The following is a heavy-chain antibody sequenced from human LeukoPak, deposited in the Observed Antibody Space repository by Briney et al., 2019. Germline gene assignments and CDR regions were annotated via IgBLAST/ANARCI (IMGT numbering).Heavy chain of an antibody. V-gene: IGHV4-30-4*01. CDR2: IYYSGST. Sequence: PSETLSLTCTVSGASISSGYYYWSWIRQPPGKGLEWIGYIYYSGSTYYNPSLKSRVTISVDTPKNQFSLKLSSVTAADTAVYYCASYCSSTSCYGGDPDDDFDIWGQGSMVTVSS. J-gene: IGHJ3*02. D-gene: IGHD2-2*01. CDR3: ASYCSSTSCYGGDPDDDFDI. CDR1: GASISSGYYY.